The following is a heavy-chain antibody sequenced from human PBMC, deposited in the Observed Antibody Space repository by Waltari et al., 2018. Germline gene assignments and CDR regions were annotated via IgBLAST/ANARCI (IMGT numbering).Heavy chain of an antibody. D-gene: IGHD2-21*02. CDR3: ATDGDGDCSLCLAQ. V-gene: IGHV3-53*01. CDR2: IDNDGTK. CDR1: GFIVSTHY. Sequence: EVQLVESGGGVIQPGGSLRLSCAASGFIVSTHYMSWVRQAPGKGLEWVSVIDNDGTKLYADSVKGRFTVSRDNSKNMVHLQMDSLRAEDTVVYYCATDGDGDCSLCLAQWGQGTLVTVSS. J-gene: IGHJ4*02.